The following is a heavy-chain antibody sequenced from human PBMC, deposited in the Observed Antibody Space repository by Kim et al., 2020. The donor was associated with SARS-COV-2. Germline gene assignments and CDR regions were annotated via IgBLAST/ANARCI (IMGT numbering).Heavy chain of an antibody. Sequence: SETLSLTCTVSGGSISSGGYYWSWIRQHPGKGLEWIGYIYYSGSTYYNPSLKSRVTISVDTSKNQFSLKLSSVTAADTAVYYCARDTAPGRLGIAHWGQGTLVTVSS. D-gene: IGHD7-27*01. J-gene: IGHJ5*02. CDR3: ARDTAPGRLGIAH. CDR2: IYYSGST. V-gene: IGHV4-31*03. CDR1: GGSISSGGYY.